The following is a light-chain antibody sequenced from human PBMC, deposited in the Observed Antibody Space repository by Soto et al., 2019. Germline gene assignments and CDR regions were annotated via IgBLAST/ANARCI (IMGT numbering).Light chain of an antibody. CDR3: QQYDLYST. J-gene: IGKJ1*01. CDR1: QSISTW. CDR2: KAS. V-gene: IGKV1-5*03. Sequence: DIQMTQSPSTLSASVGDRVTITCRASQSISTWLAWYRQKPGKAPKLLIYKASSLESGVPSRFSGSGSGTEFSLTITSLQPDDFATYYCQQYDLYSTFGQGTKVDIK.